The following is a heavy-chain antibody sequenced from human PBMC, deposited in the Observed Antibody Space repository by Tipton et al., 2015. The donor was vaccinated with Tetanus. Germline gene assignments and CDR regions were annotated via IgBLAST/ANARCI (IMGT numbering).Heavy chain of an antibody. D-gene: IGHD3-22*01. CDR2: IYYSGST. J-gene: IGHJ3*02. V-gene: IGHV4-31*03. Sequence: TLSLTCTVSGGSISSGGYYWSWIRQHPGKGLEWIGYIYYSGSTYYNPSLKSRVTISVDTSKNQFSLKLSSVTAADTAVYYCARDSPLLHAFDIWGQGTMVTVSS. CDR3: ARDSPLLHAFDI. CDR1: GGSISSGGYY.